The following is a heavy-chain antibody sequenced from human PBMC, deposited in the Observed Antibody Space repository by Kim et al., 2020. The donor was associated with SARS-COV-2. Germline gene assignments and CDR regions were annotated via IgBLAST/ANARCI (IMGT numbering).Heavy chain of an antibody. D-gene: IGHD1-1*01. V-gene: IGHV3-15*01. Sequence: GTTDYAAPVKGRFTISRDDSKNTLYLQMNSLKTEDTAVYYCTTDGKGEDYWGQGTLVTVSS. J-gene: IGHJ4*02. CDR2: GTT. CDR3: TTDGKGEDY.